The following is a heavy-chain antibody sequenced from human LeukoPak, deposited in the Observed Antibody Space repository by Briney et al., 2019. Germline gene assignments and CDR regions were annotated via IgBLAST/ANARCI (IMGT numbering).Heavy chain of an antibody. J-gene: IGHJ4*02. Sequence: ASVKVSCKASGYTFTGFYIHWVRQAPGQGLEWMGWINPNSGGTTYAQSFQGRVTMTRDTSISTAYMELSSLRSDDTAVYYCARESINIMGAIMAKNYYFDYWGQGTLVTVSS. V-gene: IGHV1-2*02. CDR3: ARESINIMGAIMAKNYYFDY. D-gene: IGHD1-26*01. CDR2: INPNSGGT. CDR1: GYTFTGFY.